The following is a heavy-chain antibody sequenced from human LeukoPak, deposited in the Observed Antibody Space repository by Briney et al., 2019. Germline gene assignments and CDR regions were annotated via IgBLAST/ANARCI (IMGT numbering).Heavy chain of an antibody. CDR2: LFTTGST. J-gene: IGHJ1*01. Sequence: PSETLSLTCTVSGGSMRNSYWSWIRQPAGKGLEWVGRLFTTGSTNYNPSLKSRVTMSIDTSKNQFSLKMTSVTAADTAVYYCARDGVPLPNLVARPFHPWGQGTLVIVSS. CDR3: ARDGVPLPNLVARPFHP. CDR1: GGSMRNSY. V-gene: IGHV4-4*07. D-gene: IGHD1-14*01.